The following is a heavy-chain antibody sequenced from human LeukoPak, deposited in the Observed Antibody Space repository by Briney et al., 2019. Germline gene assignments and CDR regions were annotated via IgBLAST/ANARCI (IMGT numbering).Heavy chain of an antibody. J-gene: IGHJ4*02. Sequence: PGGSLRLSCVASGFTFSAYWMHWVRQAPGKGLVWVSRVKYDGSTTTYADSVKGRFTISIDNAKNILYLQMNSLRVEDTAVYYCARDLDWLLFDYWGQGTLVTVSS. CDR3: ARDLDWLLFDY. CDR2: VKYDGSTT. V-gene: IGHV3-74*01. CDR1: GFTFSAYW. D-gene: IGHD3-9*01.